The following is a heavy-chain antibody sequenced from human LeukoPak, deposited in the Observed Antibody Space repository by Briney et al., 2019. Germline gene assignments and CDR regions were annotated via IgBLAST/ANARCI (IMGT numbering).Heavy chain of an antibody. CDR2: IIPIFGTA. Sequence: ASVKVSCKASGGTFSSYAISWVRQAPGQGLEWMGGIIPIFGTANYAQKFQGRVTITADESTSTAYMELSSLRSEDTAVYCCARGRLYSSGWYLDYFDYWGQGTLVTVSS. J-gene: IGHJ4*02. V-gene: IGHV1-69*13. D-gene: IGHD6-19*01. CDR3: ARGRLYSSGWYLDYFDY. CDR1: GGTFSSYA.